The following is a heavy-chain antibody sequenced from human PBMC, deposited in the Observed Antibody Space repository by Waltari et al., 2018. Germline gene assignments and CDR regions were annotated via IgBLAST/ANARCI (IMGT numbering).Heavy chain of an antibody. Sequence: QLQESGPGLVKPSETLSLTCSVSGFSMTRSYWAWIRQPPGKGLEWIGSVFHTGSPSSNPSRKSRVTISVDSSKNQFTLRLTAVTAADTAVYYCAGEKARYGFDVWGQGTTVTVSS. CDR1: GFSMTRSY. V-gene: IGHV4-38-2*02. CDR3: AGEKARYGFDV. CDR2: VFHTGSP. J-gene: IGHJ6*02.